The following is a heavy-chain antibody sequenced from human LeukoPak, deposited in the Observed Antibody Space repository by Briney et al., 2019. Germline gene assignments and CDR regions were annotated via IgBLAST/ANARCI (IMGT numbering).Heavy chain of an antibody. J-gene: IGHJ6*03. CDR2: IVVGSGNT. D-gene: IGHD1-26*01. Sequence: ASVKVSCKASGFTFTSSAVQWVRQARGQRLEWIGWIVVGSGNTNYAQKFQERVTITRDMSTSTAYMELSSLRSEDTAVYYCAAGELLGIKRSGYYYMDVWGKGTTVTVSS. CDR1: GFTFTSSA. V-gene: IGHV1-58*01. CDR3: AAGELLGIKRSGYYYMDV.